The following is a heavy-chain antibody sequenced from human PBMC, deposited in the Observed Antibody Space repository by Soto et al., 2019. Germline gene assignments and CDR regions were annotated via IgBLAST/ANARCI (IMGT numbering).Heavy chain of an antibody. V-gene: IGHV3-13*01. CDR3: ARDGAAAGTDAFDI. D-gene: IGHD6-13*01. Sequence: SLRLSCAASGFTFSSYDMHWVRQATGKGLEWVSAIGTAGDTYYPGSVKGRFTISRENAKNSLYLQMNSLRAGDTAVYYCARDGAAAGTDAFDIWGQGTMVTVSS. J-gene: IGHJ3*02. CDR2: IGTAGDT. CDR1: GFTFSSYD.